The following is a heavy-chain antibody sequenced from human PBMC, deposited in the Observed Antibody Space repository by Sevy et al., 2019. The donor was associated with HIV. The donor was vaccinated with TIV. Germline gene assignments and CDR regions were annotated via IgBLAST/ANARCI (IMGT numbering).Heavy chain of an antibody. Sequence: ASVKVSCKASGYTFTGYYMHWVRQAPGQGLEWMGRINPNSGGTNYAQKFQGRVTMTRDTSISTAYMELSRLRSDDTAVYYCASSHRYSSSDRGWFDPWGQGTLVTVSS. D-gene: IGHD6-13*01. V-gene: IGHV1-2*06. J-gene: IGHJ5*02. CDR2: INPNSGGT. CDR3: ASSHRYSSSDRGWFDP. CDR1: GYTFTGYY.